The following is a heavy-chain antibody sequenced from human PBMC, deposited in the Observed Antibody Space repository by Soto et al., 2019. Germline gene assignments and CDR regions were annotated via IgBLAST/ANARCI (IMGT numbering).Heavy chain of an antibody. CDR3: ASGLVEYSSSWFDY. J-gene: IGHJ5*01. V-gene: IGHV3-74*01. D-gene: IGHD6-13*01. CDR2: INSDGSST. CDR1: GLTFRSHW. Sequence: EVQLVVSGGGLVQPGESVRLSCAASGLTFRSHWMHWVRQAPGKGLVWVSRINSDGSSTNYADSVKGRFTISRDNAKNTLYLQMNSLRADDTAVYYCASGLVEYSSSWFDYWGQGTLVTVSS.